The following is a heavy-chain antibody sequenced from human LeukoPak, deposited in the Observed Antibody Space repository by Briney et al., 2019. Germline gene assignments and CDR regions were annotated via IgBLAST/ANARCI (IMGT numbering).Heavy chain of an antibody. D-gene: IGHD5-24*01. CDR3: ARDRIRRWLHDY. CDR1: GGSISSRSYY. J-gene: IGHJ4*02. V-gene: IGHV4-39*07. Sequence: SETLSLTCTVSGGSISSRSYYWGWIRQPPGKGLEWIGSIYYSGSTYYNPSLKSRVTISIDTSKNQFSLKLSSVTAADTAVYYCARDRIRRWLHDYWGQGTLVTVSS. CDR2: IYYSGST.